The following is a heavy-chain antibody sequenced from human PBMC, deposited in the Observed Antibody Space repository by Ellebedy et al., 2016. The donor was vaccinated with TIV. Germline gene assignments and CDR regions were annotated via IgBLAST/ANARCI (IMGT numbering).Heavy chain of an antibody. CDR3: ARESTIIRLRRYFDL. Sequence: ASVKVSCMVSGGTFSTYTLSWVRQAPGQGLEWMGGLIPLSGIPTYAQKFQGKVTISADESTSTAYMELNSLRAEDPAVYNCARESTIIRLRRYFDLWGQGTLVIVSS. J-gene: IGHJ4*02. V-gene: IGHV1-69*13. D-gene: IGHD4-17*01. CDR2: LIPLSGIP. CDR1: GGTFSTYT.